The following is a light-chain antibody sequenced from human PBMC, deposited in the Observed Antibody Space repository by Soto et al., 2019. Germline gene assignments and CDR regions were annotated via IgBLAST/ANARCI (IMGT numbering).Light chain of an antibody. J-gene: IGLJ3*02. CDR2: VND. Sequence: QSVLTQPPSASGTPGQTVTISCSGSSSNVGTNSVYWFQQLPGTAPKLLIYVNDRRPSGVPDRFSGSKSGTSASLAISGLQYEDEADYYCGGWDDRLSAWLFGGGTKLTVL. CDR3: GGWDDRLSAWL. V-gene: IGLV1-47*01. CDR1: SSNVGTNS.